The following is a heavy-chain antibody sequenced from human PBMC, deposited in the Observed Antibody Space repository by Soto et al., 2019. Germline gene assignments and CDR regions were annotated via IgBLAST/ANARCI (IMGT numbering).Heavy chain of an antibody. D-gene: IGHD5-18*01. V-gene: IGHV1-69*13. CDR2: IIPIFGTA. Sequence: SVKVSCKASGGTFSSYAISWVRQAPGQGLEWMGGIIPIFGTANYAQKFQGRVTITADESTSTAYMELSSLRSEDTAVYYCAKLIHVDTAMVNPFDYWGQGTLVTVSS. CDR1: GGTFSSYA. J-gene: IGHJ4*02. CDR3: AKLIHVDTAMVNPFDY.